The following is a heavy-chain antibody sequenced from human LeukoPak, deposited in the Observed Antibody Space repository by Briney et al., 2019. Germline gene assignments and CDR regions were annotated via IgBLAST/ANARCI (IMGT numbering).Heavy chain of an antibody. Sequence: TSETLSLTCTVSGGSMNNYYWNWIRQPPGQGLEWIGYSYYSGITNYNPSLKSRVNISLDTSRSQFSLNLSSVTAADTAVYYCARLGSVSMPFDYWGQGTLVTVSS. CDR3: ARLGSVSMPFDY. CDR1: GGSMNNYY. CDR2: SYYSGIT. J-gene: IGHJ4*02. V-gene: IGHV4-59*08. D-gene: IGHD2/OR15-2a*01.